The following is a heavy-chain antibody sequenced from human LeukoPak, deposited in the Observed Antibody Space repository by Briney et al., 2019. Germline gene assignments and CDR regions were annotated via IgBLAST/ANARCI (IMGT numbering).Heavy chain of an antibody. CDR1: GGSISSYY. V-gene: IGHV4-59*01. CDR2: IYYSGST. D-gene: IGHD6-13*01. J-gene: IGHJ5*02. Sequence: SETPSLTCTVSGGSISSYYWSWIQQPPGKGPEWIGYIYYSGSTNYNPSLKSRVTISVDTSKNQFSLKLSSVTAADTAVYYCARFQIIAAAGTFSWFDPWGQGTLVTVSS. CDR3: ARFQIIAAAGTFSWFDP.